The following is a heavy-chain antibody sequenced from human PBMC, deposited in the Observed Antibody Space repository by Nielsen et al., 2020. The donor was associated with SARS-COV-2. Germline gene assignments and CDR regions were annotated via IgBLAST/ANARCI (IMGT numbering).Heavy chain of an antibody. J-gene: IGHJ6*02. CDR1: GFTFSSYS. Sequence: GESLKISCAASGFTFSSYSMNWVRQAPGKGLEWVSYISSSSSTIYYADSVKGRFTISRDNSKKTLSLQLNSLRAEDTAVYYCAKSWAYCNGGNCYSVLNYYYYGMDVWGQGTTVTVSS. CDR2: ISSSSSTI. D-gene: IGHD2-15*01. CDR3: AKSWAYCNGGNCYSVLNYYYYGMDV. V-gene: IGHV3-48*01.